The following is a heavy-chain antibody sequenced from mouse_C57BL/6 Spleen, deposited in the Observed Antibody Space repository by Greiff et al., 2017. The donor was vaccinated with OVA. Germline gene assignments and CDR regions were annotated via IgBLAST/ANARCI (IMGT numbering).Heavy chain of an antibody. D-gene: IGHD2-4*01. V-gene: IGHV1-47*01. CDR2: FHPYNDDT. CDR3: ARRGYDYDAYDY. Sequence: VQRVESGAELVKPGASVKMSCKASGYTFTTYPIEWMKQNHGKSLEWIGNFHPYNDDTKYNEKFKGKATLTVEKSSSTVYLELSRLTSDDSAVYYCARRGYDYDAYDYWGQGTTLTVSS. J-gene: IGHJ2*01. CDR1: GYTFTTYP.